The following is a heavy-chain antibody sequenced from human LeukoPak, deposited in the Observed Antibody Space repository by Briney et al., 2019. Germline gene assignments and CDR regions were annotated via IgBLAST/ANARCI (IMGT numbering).Heavy chain of an antibody. CDR3: ARDRRMKIAVAGNDAFDI. V-gene: IGHV4-59*01. CDR1: GGSISSYY. D-gene: IGHD6-19*01. CDR2: IYYSGST. Sequence: SETLSLTCTVSGGSISSYYWSWIRQPPGKGLEWIGYIYYSGSTNYNPSLKSRVTISVDTSKDQFSLKLSSVTAADTAVYYCARDRRMKIAVAGNDAFDIWGQGTMGNVSS. J-gene: IGHJ3*02.